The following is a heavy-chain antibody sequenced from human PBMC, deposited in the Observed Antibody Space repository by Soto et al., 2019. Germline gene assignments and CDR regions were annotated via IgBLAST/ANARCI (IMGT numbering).Heavy chain of an antibody. J-gene: IGHJ4*02. D-gene: IGHD3-22*01. CDR1: GRSIGSSSNY. Sequence: QLQLPESGPGRVKPSETLSLTCTVSGRSIGSSSNYWAWLRQPPGKGLEWIGSIYYSGIIYYNPSLKSRATISGGTSKTQCALRLSAVTAAYTAVYYCARQNSDSAGYYVFDYWGQGTLVTVSS. CDR3: ARQNSDSAGYYVFDY. CDR2: IYYSGII. V-gene: IGHV4-39*01.